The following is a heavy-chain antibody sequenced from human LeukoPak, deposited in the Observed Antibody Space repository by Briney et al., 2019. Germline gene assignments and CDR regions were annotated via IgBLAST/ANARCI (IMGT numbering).Heavy chain of an antibody. Sequence: SETLSLTCAVYGGSFSGYYWSWIRQPPGKGLEWIGEINHSGSTNYNPSLKSRVTISVDTPKNQFSLKLSSVTAADTAVYYCARFAWSRIIAVAGNFRYYGMDVWGQGTTVTVSS. J-gene: IGHJ6*02. CDR1: GGSFSGYY. V-gene: IGHV4-34*01. CDR3: ARFAWSRIIAVAGNFRYYGMDV. D-gene: IGHD6-19*01. CDR2: INHSGST.